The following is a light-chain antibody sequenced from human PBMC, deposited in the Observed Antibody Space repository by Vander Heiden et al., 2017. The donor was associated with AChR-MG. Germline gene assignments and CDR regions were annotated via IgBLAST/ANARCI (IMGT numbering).Light chain of an antibody. CDR2: DDV. V-gene: IGLV1-40*01. Sequence: QSVLTPPPSVSGAPGQSVTLPCTGTPSNIGAGYNVHWYQQLPGRASTLVIYDDVSRPSGVPDRFSGSKSATSAALAITGLQAEDEADDYCQSYDNSLSGFYVCGTGTKVTGL. J-gene: IGLJ1*01. CDR1: PSNIGAGYN. CDR3: QSYDNSLSGFYV.